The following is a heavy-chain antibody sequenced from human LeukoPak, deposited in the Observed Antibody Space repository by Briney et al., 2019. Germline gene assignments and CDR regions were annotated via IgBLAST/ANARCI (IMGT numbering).Heavy chain of an antibody. V-gene: IGHV1-8*03. D-gene: IGHD6-6*01. Sequence: GSVKVSCKASGYTFTSYDINWVRQATGQGLEWMGWMNPNSGNTGYAQKFQGRVTITRNTSISTAYMELSSLRSEDTAVYYCARTRGYGYSSSSWALGYWGQGTLVTVSS. CDR1: GYTFTSYD. CDR3: ARTRGYGYSSSSWALGY. CDR2: MNPNSGNT. J-gene: IGHJ4*02.